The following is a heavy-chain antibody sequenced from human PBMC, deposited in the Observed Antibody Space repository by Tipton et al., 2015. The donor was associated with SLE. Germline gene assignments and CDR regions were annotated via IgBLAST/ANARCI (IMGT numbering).Heavy chain of an antibody. Sequence: TLSLTCTVSGGSINRNYWSWIRQSPGKGLEWIGEITHTGSINYNPSLKSRVTMSVAPSRKQFTLKLRSVTAADTAVYYCPYSSNDLGDHWGQGALVTVSS. CDR2: ITHTGSI. D-gene: IGHD2-2*01. V-gene: IGHV4-34*01. CDR3: PYSSNDLGDH. J-gene: IGHJ5*02. CDR1: GGSINRNY.